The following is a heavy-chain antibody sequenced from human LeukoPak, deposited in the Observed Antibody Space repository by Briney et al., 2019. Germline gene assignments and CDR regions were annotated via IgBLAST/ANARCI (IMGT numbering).Heavy chain of an antibody. CDR3: AKGPLRGTAAAIDY. Sequence: GGSLRLSCAASGFTFNNYGMHWVRQAPGKGLEWVAVISYDGRNKHYPDSVKGRFTISRDISTDTLWLQMDSLRTEDTAVYYCAKGPLRGTAAAIDYWGQGALVTVSS. CDR1: GFTFNNYG. V-gene: IGHV3-30*18. D-gene: IGHD2-2*01. J-gene: IGHJ4*02. CDR2: ISYDGRNK.